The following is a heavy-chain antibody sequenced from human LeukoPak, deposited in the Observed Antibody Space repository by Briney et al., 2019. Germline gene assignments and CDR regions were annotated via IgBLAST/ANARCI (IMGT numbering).Heavy chain of an antibody. Sequence: GGSLRLSCAASGFTFSSYAMSWVRQAPGKGLEWVSAISSGGNTYYADSVKGRFTISRDNSKNTLYLQMNSLRAGDTAVYYCAKRLSYNFDYWGQGTLVTVSS. D-gene: IGHD2-2*01. V-gene: IGHV3-23*01. CDR1: GFTFSSYA. J-gene: IGHJ4*02. CDR3: AKRLSYNFDY. CDR2: ISSGGNT.